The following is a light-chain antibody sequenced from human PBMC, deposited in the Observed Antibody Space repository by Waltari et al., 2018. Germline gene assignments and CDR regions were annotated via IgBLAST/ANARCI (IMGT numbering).Light chain of an antibody. CDR1: QSLLFNANNKNY. Sequence: DIVMTQSPDSLAVSLGERATITCKSGQSLLFNANNKNYLAWFQQKPGQPPKRLIYWASTRESGVPDRFSGSGSGTDLPLTISSLQPADVAVYYCQQYLDTPSFGPGTRVEIK. CDR2: WAS. J-gene: IGKJ3*01. CDR3: QQYLDTPS. V-gene: IGKV4-1*01.